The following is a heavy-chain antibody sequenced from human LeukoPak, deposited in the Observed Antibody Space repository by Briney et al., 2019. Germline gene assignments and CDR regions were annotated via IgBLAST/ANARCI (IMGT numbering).Heavy chain of an antibody. V-gene: IGHV3-73*01. CDR1: GLSLSDSA. CDR3: AGLTFDNPYDY. D-gene: IGHD2/OR15-2a*01. J-gene: IGHJ4*02. CDR2: ISSKAKAYAT. Sequence: PGGSLRLSCAASGLSLSDSAMHWVRQASGKGLEWVGRISSKAKAYATAYAASVTGRFTISRDDSKNMAYLHMNSLKTEDSALYYCAGLTFDNPYDYWGQGTLVTVSS.